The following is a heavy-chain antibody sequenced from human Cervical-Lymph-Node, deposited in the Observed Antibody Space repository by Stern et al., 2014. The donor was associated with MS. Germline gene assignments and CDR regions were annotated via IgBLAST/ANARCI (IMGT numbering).Heavy chain of an antibody. CDR1: GGSISSYY. Sequence: VQLVESGPGLVKPSETLSLTCTVSGGSISSYYWSWIRQPPGKGLEWIGYIYYSGSTNYNPSLKSRVTISVDTSKNQFSLKLSSVTAADTAVYYCARVTISSSWYWFDPCGQGTLVTVSS. V-gene: IGHV4-59*01. D-gene: IGHD6-13*01. J-gene: IGHJ5*02. CDR3: ARVTISSSWYWFDP. CDR2: IYYSGST.